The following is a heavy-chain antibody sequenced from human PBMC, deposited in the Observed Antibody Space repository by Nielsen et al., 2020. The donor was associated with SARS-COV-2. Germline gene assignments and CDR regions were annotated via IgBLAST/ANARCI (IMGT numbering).Heavy chain of an antibody. D-gene: IGHD4-17*01. Sequence: GESLKISCAASGFTFSSYAMSWVRQAPGKGLEWVSAISGSGGSTYYADSVKGRFTISRDNSKNTLYLQMNSLRAEDTAVYYCAPRGYGAPRVYYYGMDVWGQGTTVTVSS. V-gene: IGHV3-23*01. CDR3: APRGYGAPRVYYYGMDV. CDR1: GFTFSSYA. CDR2: ISGSGGST. J-gene: IGHJ6*02.